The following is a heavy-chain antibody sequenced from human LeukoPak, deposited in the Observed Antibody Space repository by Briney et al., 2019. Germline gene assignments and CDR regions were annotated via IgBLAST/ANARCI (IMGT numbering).Heavy chain of an antibody. V-gene: IGHV4-61*01. CDR3: ARLYGDHGGGSGHNWFDP. J-gene: IGHJ5*02. Sequence: PSETLSLTCTVSGGSISSGSYYWSWIRRPPGKGLEWIGYIYYSGSTNYNPSLKSRVTISVDTSKNQFSLKLSSVTAADTAVYYCARLYGDHGGGSGHNWFDPWGQGTLVTVSS. CDR1: GGSISSGSYY. CDR2: IYYSGST. D-gene: IGHD4-17*01.